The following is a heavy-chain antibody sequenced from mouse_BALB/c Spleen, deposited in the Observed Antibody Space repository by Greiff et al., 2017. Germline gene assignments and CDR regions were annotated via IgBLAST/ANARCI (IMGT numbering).Heavy chain of an antibody. Sequence: EVKLMESGGGLVQPGGSRKLSCAASGFTFSSFGMHWVRQAPEKGLEWVAYISSGSSITYYADTVKGRFTISRDNPKNTLFLQMTSLRSEDTAMYYCARSNMEYSMDYWGQGTSVTVSS. V-gene: IGHV5-17*02. CDR3: ARSNMEYSMDY. CDR2: ISSGSSIT. J-gene: IGHJ4*01. D-gene: IGHD1-1*02. CDR1: GFTFSSFG.